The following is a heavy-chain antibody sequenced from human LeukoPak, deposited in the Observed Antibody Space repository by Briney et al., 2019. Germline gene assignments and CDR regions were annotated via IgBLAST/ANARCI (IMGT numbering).Heavy chain of an antibody. CDR1: GFTFDDYA. J-gene: IGHJ3*02. CDR2: ISWNSGSI. D-gene: IGHD2-15*01. CDR3: AKVGADCCGGSCYFVGAFDI. Sequence: PGGSLRLSCAASGFTFDDYAVHWVRQAPGKGLEWVSGISWNSGSIGYADSVKGRFTISRDHAKNSLYLQMTSLRAEDTALYYCAKVGADCCGGSCYFVGAFDIWGQGTMVTVSS. V-gene: IGHV3-9*01.